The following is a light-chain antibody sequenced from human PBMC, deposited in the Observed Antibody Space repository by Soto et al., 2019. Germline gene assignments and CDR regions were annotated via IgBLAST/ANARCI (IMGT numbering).Light chain of an antibody. CDR1: QSVSYY. CDR3: KQYNNWPGRA. CDR2: GAS. J-gene: IGKJ2*01. Sequence: ETVMTQSPATLSVSPGERATLSCRTSQSVSYYLAWYQQKPGQAPRLLMYGASTRATGIPARFSGSGSGTEFTLTISSLQSEDFAVYYCKQYNNWPGRAFGQGTKLEIK. V-gene: IGKV3-15*01.